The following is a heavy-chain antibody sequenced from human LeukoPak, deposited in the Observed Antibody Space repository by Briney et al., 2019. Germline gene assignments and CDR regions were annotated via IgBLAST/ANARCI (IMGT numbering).Heavy chain of an antibody. V-gene: IGHV4-39*07. CDR3: ARGRNYDGYYYDSSGYIFDY. Sequence: SETLSLTCTVSGGSISSSSYYWGWIRQPPGKGLEWIGSIYYSGSTYYNPSLKSRVTISVDTSKNQFSLKLSSVTAADTAVYYCARGRNYDGYYYDSSGYIFDYWGQGTLVTVSS. CDR1: GGSISSSSYY. CDR2: IYYSGST. J-gene: IGHJ4*02. D-gene: IGHD3-22*01.